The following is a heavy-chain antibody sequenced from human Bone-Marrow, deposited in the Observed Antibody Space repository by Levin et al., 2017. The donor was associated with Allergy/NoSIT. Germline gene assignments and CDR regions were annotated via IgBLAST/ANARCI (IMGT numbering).Heavy chain of an antibody. V-gene: IGHV4-4*02. D-gene: IGHD2-15*01. CDR3: ARDGCSHHDAFDI. Sequence: NASETLSLTCAVSGGSISSSNWWSWVRQPPGKGLEWIGEIYHSGSTNYNPSLKSRVTISVDKSKNQFSLKLSSVTAADTAVYYCARDGCSHHDAFDIWGQGTMVTVSS. J-gene: IGHJ3*02. CDR2: IYHSGST. CDR1: GGSISSSNW.